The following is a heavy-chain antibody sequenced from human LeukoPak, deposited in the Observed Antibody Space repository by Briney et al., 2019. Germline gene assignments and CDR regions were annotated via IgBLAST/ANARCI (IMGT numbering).Heavy chain of an antibody. CDR2: IRYDGSKK. CDR1: GFTFSSYG. D-gene: IGHD3-22*01. CDR3: AKDHGHYYDSSGYYWAEYFQH. Sequence: GGSLRLSCAASGFTFSSYGMHWVRQAPGKGLEWVAFIRYDGSKKYYADSVKGRFTISRDNSKNTLYLQMNSLRAEDTAVYYCAKDHGHYYDSSGYYWAEYFQHWGQGTLVTVSS. J-gene: IGHJ1*01. V-gene: IGHV3-30*02.